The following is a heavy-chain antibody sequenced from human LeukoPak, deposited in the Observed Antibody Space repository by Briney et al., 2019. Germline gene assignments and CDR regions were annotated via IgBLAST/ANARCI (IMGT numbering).Heavy chain of an antibody. CDR3: AAGSGKSDFDY. CDR2: IKREADGGTT. D-gene: IGHD1-14*01. CDR1: GFTFSNAW. Sequence: GGSLRLSCAASGFTFSNAWMSWVRQAPGKGLEWVGRIKREADGGTTDYAAVVKDRFTVSRDDSNTMLYLQMNSLKIEDTAVYYCAAGSGKSDFDYWGQGTLVTVSS. J-gene: IGHJ4*02. V-gene: IGHV3-15*01.